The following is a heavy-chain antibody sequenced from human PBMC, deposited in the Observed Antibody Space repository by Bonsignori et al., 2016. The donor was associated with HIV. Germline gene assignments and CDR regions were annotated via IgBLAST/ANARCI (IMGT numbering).Heavy chain of an antibody. V-gene: IGHV4-39*01. CDR3: ARQVWSGYRHVDY. J-gene: IGHJ4*02. CDR1: GAPSAMMITS. Sequence: QLQLQESGPGLVKPSETLSLTCTVSGAPSAMMITSGAGSASPQGRGWSGLGVSLTLGTPTTTRPSRVESPYPSYTSTNQLSLRLTSVTASDTAVFFCARQVWSGYRHVDYWGQGTLVTVSS. CDR2: SLTLGTP. D-gene: IGHD3-3*01.